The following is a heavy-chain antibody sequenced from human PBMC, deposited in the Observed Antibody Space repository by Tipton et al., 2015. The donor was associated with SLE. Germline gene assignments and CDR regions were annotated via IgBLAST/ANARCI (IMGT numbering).Heavy chain of an antibody. CDR1: GVSISSYY. Sequence: TLSLTCTVSGVSISSYYWSWIRQPPGKGLEWIGNIYSSGSTKYHSSLKSRVTISVDTSKNQFSLNLNSVTAADTATYYCARVRGGWANDASDIWGQGTMVTVSS. D-gene: IGHD6-19*01. J-gene: IGHJ3*02. CDR2: IYSSGST. CDR3: ARVRGGWANDASDI. V-gene: IGHV4-59*01.